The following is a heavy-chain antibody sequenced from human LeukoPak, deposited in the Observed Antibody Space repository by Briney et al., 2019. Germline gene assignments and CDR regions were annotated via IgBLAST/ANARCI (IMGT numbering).Heavy chain of an antibody. CDR2: ISSSSSYI. D-gene: IGHD5-18*01. J-gene: IGHJ4*02. V-gene: IGHV3-21*01. CDR1: GFTFSSYS. CDR3: ARADWDTAMIDY. Sequence: GGSLRLSCAASGFTFSSYSMNWVRQAPGKGLEWVSSISSSSSYIYYADSVKGRFTISRDNAKNSLYLQMNSLRAEDTAVYFCARADWDTAMIDYWGQGTLVTVSS.